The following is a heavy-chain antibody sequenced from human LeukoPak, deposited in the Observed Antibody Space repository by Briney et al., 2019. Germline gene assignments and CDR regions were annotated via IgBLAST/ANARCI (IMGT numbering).Heavy chain of an antibody. CDR2: IGGSGRST. Sequence: PGGSLRLSCVGSGFTFNNYAMSWVRQAPGKGLEWVAAIGGSGRSTYDADSVRGRFTVSRDNSKNTLYLQMNNLRVEDTAVYFCAKEATARKWLVRGNFDHWGQGTQVTVS. V-gene: IGHV3-23*01. J-gene: IGHJ4*02. CDR1: GFTFNNYA. CDR3: AKEATARKWLVRGNFDH. D-gene: IGHD6-19*01.